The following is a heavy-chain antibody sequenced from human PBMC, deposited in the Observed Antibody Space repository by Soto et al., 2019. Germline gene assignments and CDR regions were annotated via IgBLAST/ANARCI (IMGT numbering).Heavy chain of an antibody. Sequence: QVQLVQSGAEVKKPGASVKVSCKVSGYTLTELSMHWVRQAPGKGLEWMGGFDPEDGETIYAQKFQGRVTMTEDTSTATAYMELSSLRSEDTAVYYCATRGWWQWLENGDYYYYGMDVWGQGTTVTVSS. CDR3: ATRGWWQWLENGDYYYYGMDV. CDR1: GYTLTELS. V-gene: IGHV1-24*01. J-gene: IGHJ6*02. CDR2: FDPEDGET. D-gene: IGHD6-19*01.